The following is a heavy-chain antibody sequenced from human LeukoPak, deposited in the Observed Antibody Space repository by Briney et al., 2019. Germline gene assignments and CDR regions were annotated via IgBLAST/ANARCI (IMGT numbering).Heavy chain of an antibody. D-gene: IGHD6-6*01. J-gene: IGHJ3*02. Sequence: ASVKVSCKASGYTFTSYYMHWVRQAPGQGLEWMGIINPSGGSTSYAQKLQGRVTMTTDTSTSTAYMELRSLRSDDTAVYYCARVMAARGGGAFDIWGQGTMVTVSS. CDR2: INPSGGST. CDR1: GYTFTSYY. V-gene: IGHV1-46*01. CDR3: ARVMAARGGGAFDI.